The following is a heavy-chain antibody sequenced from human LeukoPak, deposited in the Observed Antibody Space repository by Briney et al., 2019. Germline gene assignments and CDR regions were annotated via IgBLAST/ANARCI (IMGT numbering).Heavy chain of an antibody. Sequence: GRSLRLSCAASGFTFSSYGMHWVRQAPGKGLEWVAVIWYDGSNKYYADSVKGRFTISRDNSKNTLYLQMNSLRAEDTAVYYCARAGLGYYYDSSGYPIPLNAPVAYYYYGMDVWGQGTTVTVSS. CDR3: ARAGLGYYYDSSGYPIPLNAPVAYYYYGMDV. J-gene: IGHJ6*02. V-gene: IGHV3-33*01. D-gene: IGHD3-22*01. CDR1: GFTFSSYG. CDR2: IWYDGSNK.